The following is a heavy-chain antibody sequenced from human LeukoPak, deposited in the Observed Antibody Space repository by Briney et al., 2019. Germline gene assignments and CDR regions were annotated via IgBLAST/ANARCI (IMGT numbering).Heavy chain of an antibody. CDR2: IYYSGST. D-gene: IGHD3-22*01. V-gene: IGHV4-59*01. CDR1: GASISSYY. Sequence: SETLSLTCTVSGASISSYYWSWIRQPPGKGLEWIGDIYYSGSTKYNPSLKSRVTMSVDTSENQFSLKLSSVTAADTAIYYCARENPSGYYNRPIDYWGQGTLVTVSS. CDR3: ARENPSGYYNRPIDY. J-gene: IGHJ4*02.